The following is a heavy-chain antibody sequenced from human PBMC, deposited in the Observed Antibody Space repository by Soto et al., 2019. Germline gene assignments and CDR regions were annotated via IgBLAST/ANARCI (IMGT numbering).Heavy chain of an antibody. Sequence: EVQLLESGGGLVQPGGSLRLSCVVSGFTFGSYAMSWVRQAPEKGPAWVAILGGNGFTTYYADSVKGRFTISGDKSKSTLFLQMISLRADDTGVYYCAKARRPSLNFFYYMDVWGRGTSVTVSS. CDR2: LGGNGFTT. CDR1: GFTFGSYA. V-gene: IGHV3-23*01. J-gene: IGHJ6*03. D-gene: IGHD2-2*01. CDR3: AKARRPSLNFFYYMDV.